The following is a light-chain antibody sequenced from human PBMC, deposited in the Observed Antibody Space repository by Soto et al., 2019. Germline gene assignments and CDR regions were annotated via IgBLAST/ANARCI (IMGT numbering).Light chain of an antibody. J-gene: IGLJ2*01. CDR2: DND. CDR3: GTWDDSLSAGV. Sequence: QSVLTQPPSVSAAPGQKVTISCSGSSSNIGNRYVSWYQHLPGTAPKLLIYDNDKRPSGIPDRFSGSKSGTSATLGITGLLTGDEADYYCGTWDDSLSAGVFGGGTKVTVL. CDR1: SSNIGNRY. V-gene: IGLV1-51*01.